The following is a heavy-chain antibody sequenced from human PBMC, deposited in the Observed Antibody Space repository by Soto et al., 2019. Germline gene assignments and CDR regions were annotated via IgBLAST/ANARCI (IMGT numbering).Heavy chain of an antibody. D-gene: IGHD1-26*01. J-gene: IGHJ4*02. Sequence: GVSLRLSCAASGFTVSSNYMSWVRQAPGKGLEWVSVIYSGGRTYYADSVKGRFTISRDNSKNTLYLQMNSLRAEDTAVYYCARGPYSGSYYNLDYWGQGTLVTVSS. CDR1: GFTVSSNY. V-gene: IGHV3-53*01. CDR2: IYSGGRT. CDR3: ARGPYSGSYYNLDY.